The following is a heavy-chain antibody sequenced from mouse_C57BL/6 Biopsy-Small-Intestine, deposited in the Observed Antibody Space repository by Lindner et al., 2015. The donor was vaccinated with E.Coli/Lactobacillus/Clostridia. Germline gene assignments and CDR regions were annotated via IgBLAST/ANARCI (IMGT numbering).Heavy chain of an antibody. CDR1: GYTFTSYG. CDR3: ARDSSSYYYYYGMDV. V-gene: IGHV1-81*01. CDR2: ISAYNGNT. D-gene: IGHD1-1*01. Sequence: SVKVSCKASGYTFTSYGISWVRQAPGQGPEWMGWISAYNGNTNYAQKLQGRVTLTTDTSTSTAYMELRSLRSDDTAVYYCARDSSSYYYYYGMDVWGQGTTVTVSS. J-gene: IGHJ1*01.